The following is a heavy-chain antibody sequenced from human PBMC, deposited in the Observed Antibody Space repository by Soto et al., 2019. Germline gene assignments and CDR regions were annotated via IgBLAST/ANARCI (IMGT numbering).Heavy chain of an antibody. Sequence: GGSLRLSCAASGFTFSSYAMSWVRQAPGKGLEWVSAISGSGGSTYYADSVKGRFTISRDNSKNTLYLQMNSLRAEDTAVYYCAGARYQWQGYFDYWGQGTLVTVSS. J-gene: IGHJ4*02. CDR2: ISGSGGST. CDR1: GFTFSSYA. D-gene: IGHD6-19*01. V-gene: IGHV3-23*01. CDR3: AGARYQWQGYFDY.